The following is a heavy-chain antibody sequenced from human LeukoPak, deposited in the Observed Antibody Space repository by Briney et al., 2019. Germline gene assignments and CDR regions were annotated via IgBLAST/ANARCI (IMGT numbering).Heavy chain of an antibody. V-gene: IGHV3-53*01. Sequence: GGSLRLSCAASGFTVSRTYMSWVRQAPGKGLEWVSVIYSDGNTYYAASVKGRFTISRDISKNTVYLQMNSLRVGDTAVYYCAKVLSIAAAVDYWGQGTLVTVSS. D-gene: IGHD6-13*01. CDR3: AKVLSIAAAVDY. J-gene: IGHJ4*02. CDR1: GFTVSRTY. CDR2: IYSDGNT.